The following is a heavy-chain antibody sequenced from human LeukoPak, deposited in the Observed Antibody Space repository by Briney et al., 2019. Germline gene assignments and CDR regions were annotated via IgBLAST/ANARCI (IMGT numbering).Heavy chain of an antibody. Sequence: GGSLILSCAASGFTFSSYSMNWVRQAPGKGLEWVSSISSSSSYIYYADSVKGRFTISRDNAKNSLYLQMNSLRAEDTAVYYCARTGSLTVTREYNWFDPWGQGTLVTVSS. J-gene: IGHJ5*02. CDR2: ISSSSSYI. CDR1: GFTFSSYS. CDR3: ARTGSLTVTREYNWFDP. V-gene: IGHV3-21*01. D-gene: IGHD4-17*01.